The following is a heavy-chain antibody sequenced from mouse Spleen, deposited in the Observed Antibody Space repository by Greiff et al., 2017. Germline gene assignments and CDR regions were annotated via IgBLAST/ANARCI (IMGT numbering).Heavy chain of an antibody. CDR3: ASPIYYDYDGAPFAY. J-gene: IGHJ3*01. CDR2: ISSGGGNT. V-gene: IGHV5-9*04. Sequence: EVKLEESGGGLVKLGGSLKLSCAASGFTFSSYAMSWVRQTPEKRLEWVATISSGGGNTYYPDSVKGRFTISRDNAKNTLYLQMSSLKSEDTAMYYCASPIYYDYDGAPFAYWGQGTLVTVSA. D-gene: IGHD2-4*01. CDR1: GFTFSSYA.